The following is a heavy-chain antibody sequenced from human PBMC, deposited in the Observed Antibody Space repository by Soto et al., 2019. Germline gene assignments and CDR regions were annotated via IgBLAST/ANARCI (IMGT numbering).Heavy chain of an antibody. J-gene: IGHJ4*02. Sequence: VASVKVSCTISGHTLTDLSIHWVRQAPGKRLEWMGGIDPEGGEAIYAQKRHGRVTVTEDTVTDTAYMELSGRNSEDTAVYYCATPPPLRGAMLTNKNFDFWGQGTPVTVSS. D-gene: IGHD3-10*01. CDR3: ATPPPLRGAMLTNKNFDF. V-gene: IGHV1-24*01. CDR1: GHTLTDLS. CDR2: IDPEGGEA.